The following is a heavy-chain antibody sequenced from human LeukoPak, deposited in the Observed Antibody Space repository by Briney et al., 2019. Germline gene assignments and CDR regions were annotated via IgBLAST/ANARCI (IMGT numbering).Heavy chain of an antibody. D-gene: IGHD3-16*01. CDR2: IYTSGST. J-gene: IGHJ5*02. V-gene: IGHV4-61*02. Sequence: PSETLSLTCTVSGGSISSSSYYWSWIRQPAGKGLEWIGRIYTSGSTNYNPSLKSRVTMSVDTSKNQFSLKLSSVTAADTAVYYCARGPRVGGVIAAAFKAYMNWFDPWGQGTLVTVSS. CDR1: GGSISSSSYY. CDR3: ARGPRVGGVIAAAFKAYMNWFDP.